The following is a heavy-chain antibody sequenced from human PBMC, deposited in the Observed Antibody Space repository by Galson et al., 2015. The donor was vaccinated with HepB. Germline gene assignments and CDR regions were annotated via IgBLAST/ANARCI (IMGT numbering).Heavy chain of an antibody. D-gene: IGHD3-22*01. CDR1: GFTFSSYA. CDR3: AKGGDSSGFLVDQADFDY. J-gene: IGHJ4*02. V-gene: IGHV3-23*01. CDR2: ISGSGGST. Sequence: SLRLSCAASGFTFSSYAMSWVRQAPGKGLEWVSAISGSGGSTYYADSVKGRFTISRDNSKNTLYLQMNSLRAEDTAVYYCAKGGDSSGFLVDQADFDYWGQGTLVTVSS.